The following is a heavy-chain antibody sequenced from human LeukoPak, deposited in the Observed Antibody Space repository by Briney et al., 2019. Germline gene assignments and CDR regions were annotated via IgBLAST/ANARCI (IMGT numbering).Heavy chain of an antibody. V-gene: IGHV1-18*01. D-gene: IGHD3-9*01. CDR2: ISAYNGNT. CDR3: ARVVPDILTGYYSALDI. CDR1: GYTFTSYG. J-gene: IGHJ3*02. Sequence: GASVKVSCKASGYTFTSYGISWVRQAPGQGLEWMGWISAYNGNTNYEQKLQGRVTMTTDTSTSTAYMELRSLRSDDTAVYYCARVVPDILTGYYSALDIWDQGTMVTVSS.